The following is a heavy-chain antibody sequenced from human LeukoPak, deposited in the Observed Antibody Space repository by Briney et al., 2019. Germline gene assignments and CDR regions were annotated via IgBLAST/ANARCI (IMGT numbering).Heavy chain of an antibody. CDR3: ARDRGLRGLYDY. D-gene: IGHD4-17*01. V-gene: IGHV4-34*01. J-gene: IGHJ4*02. CDR1: GGSFSGYY. Sequence: SETLSLTCAVYGGSFSGYYWSWIRQPPGKGLEWIGEINHSGSTNYNPSLKSRVTMSVDTSKNQFSLKLSSVTAADTAVYYCARDRGLRGLYDYWGQGTLVTVSS. CDR2: INHSGST.